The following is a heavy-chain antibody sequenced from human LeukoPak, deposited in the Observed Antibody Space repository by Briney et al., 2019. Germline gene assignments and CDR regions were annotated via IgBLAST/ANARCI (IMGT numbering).Heavy chain of an antibody. Sequence: PSETLSLTCAVSGYSISSGYYWGWIRQPPGKGLEWIGSIYHSGSTYYNPSLKSRVTISVDTSKNQFSLKLSSVTAADTAVYYRARRSVVVPAATYWYFDLWGRGTLVTVSS. V-gene: IGHV4-38-2*01. D-gene: IGHD2-2*01. CDR3: ARRSVVVPAATYWYFDL. CDR1: GYSISSGYY. J-gene: IGHJ2*01. CDR2: IYHSGST.